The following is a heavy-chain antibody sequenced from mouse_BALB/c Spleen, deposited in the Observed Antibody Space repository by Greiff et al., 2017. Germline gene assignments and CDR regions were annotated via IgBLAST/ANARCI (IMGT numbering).Heavy chain of an antibody. V-gene: IGHV5-12-2*01. CDR1: GFTFSSYT. J-gene: IGHJ3*01. D-gene: IGHD1-1*01. CDR2: ISNGGGST. CDR3: ARQEGDYGSRGFAY. Sequence: DVHLVESGGGLVQPGGSLKLSCAASGFTFSSYTMPWVRQTPEKRLEWVAYISNGGGSTYYPDTVKGRFTISRDNAKNTLYLQMSSLKSEDTAMYYCARQEGDYGSRGFAYWGQGTLVTVSA.